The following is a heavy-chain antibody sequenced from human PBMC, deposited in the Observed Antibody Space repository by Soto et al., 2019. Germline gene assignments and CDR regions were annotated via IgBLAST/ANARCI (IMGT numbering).Heavy chain of an antibody. CDR2: TRNKANSYST. Sequence: EVQLVESGGGLVQPGGSLRLSCAASGFTFSDHYMDWVRQAPGKGLEWVGRTRNKANSYSTEYAASVKGRFTISRDDSKNSLYLQMNSLKTEDTAVYYCARGGGSYYFYYYGRDVWGQGTTVTVSS. J-gene: IGHJ6*02. CDR3: ARGGGSYYFYYYGRDV. CDR1: GFTFSDHY. D-gene: IGHD1-26*01. V-gene: IGHV3-72*01.